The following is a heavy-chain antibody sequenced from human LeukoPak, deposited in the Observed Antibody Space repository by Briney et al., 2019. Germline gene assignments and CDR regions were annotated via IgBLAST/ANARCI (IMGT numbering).Heavy chain of an antibody. J-gene: IGHJ5*02. CDR3: GRYSASSGWFDP. V-gene: IGHV6-1*01. D-gene: IGHD1-26*01. Sequence: SQTLSLTCAISGDSVSSNSAAWNWIRQSPSRGLEWLGRTYYRSKWYNDYAVSVKSRITINPDTSKNQFSLQLSSVIAADTAVYYCGRYSASSGWFDPWGQGTLVTVSS. CDR2: TYYRSKWYN. CDR1: GDSVSSNSAA.